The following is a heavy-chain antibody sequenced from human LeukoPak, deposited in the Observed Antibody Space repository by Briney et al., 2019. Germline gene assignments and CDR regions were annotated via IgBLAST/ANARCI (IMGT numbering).Heavy chain of an antibody. Sequence: SETLSLTCTVSGDSMTNYYWSWIRQPPGMGLEWIGYISYSGSTNYNPSLKSRVTISIDTSKNQFSLELSSVTAADTALYFCASAPHVNYFDFWGQGALVTVST. CDR3: ASAPHVNYFDF. CDR1: GDSMTNYY. CDR2: ISYSGST. D-gene: IGHD2/OR15-2a*01. V-gene: IGHV4-59*08. J-gene: IGHJ4*02.